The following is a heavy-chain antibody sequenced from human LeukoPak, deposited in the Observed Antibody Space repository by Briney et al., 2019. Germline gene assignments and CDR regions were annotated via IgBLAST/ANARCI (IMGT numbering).Heavy chain of an antibody. Sequence: SETLSLTCSVSGGSISSYYWSWIRQPPGKGLEWIGYIFYGGSTNYNPSLKSRVTISVDTSKNQFSLKLSSVTAADTAVYYCARVGDFWSGYYPVYYFDYWGQGTLVTVSS. CDR1: GGSISSYY. V-gene: IGHV4-59*01. CDR3: ARVGDFWSGYYPVYYFDY. CDR2: IFYGGST. J-gene: IGHJ4*02. D-gene: IGHD3-3*01.